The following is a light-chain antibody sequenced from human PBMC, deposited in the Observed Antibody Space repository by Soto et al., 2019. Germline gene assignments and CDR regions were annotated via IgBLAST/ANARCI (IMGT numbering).Light chain of an antibody. CDR2: SNS. J-gene: IGLJ2*01. CDR3: QFYDTSLRVV. CDR1: SSNIGAGFD. Sequence: QSVLTQPPSVSGAQGQRVTISCTGRSSNIGAGFDVHWYQPLPGRAPTLLIFSNSNRPSGVPDRFSGSKSGTSASLAIIGRQAEDAADYYCQFYDTSLRVVFGGGTKLTAL. V-gene: IGLV1-40*01.